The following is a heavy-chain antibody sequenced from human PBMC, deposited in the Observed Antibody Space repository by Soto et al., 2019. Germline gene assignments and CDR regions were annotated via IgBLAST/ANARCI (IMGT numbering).Heavy chain of an antibody. Sequence: GGSLRLSCAASGFTFSSYGMHWVRQAPGKGLEWVAVISYDGSNKYYADSVKGRFTISRDNSKNTLYLQMNSLRAEDTAVYYCAKDRAIVVVLTHYYGMDVWGQGTTVTVSS. CDR2: ISYDGSNK. CDR3: AKDRAIVVVLTHYYGMDV. D-gene: IGHD3-22*01. J-gene: IGHJ6*02. V-gene: IGHV3-30*18. CDR1: GFTFSSYG.